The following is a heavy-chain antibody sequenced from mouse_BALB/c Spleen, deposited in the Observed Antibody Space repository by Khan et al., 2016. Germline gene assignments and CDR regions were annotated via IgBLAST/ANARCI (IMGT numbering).Heavy chain of an antibody. CDR1: GYPFTNYI. CDR2: INPHNDGI. J-gene: IGHJ4*01. Sequence: VQLQQSGPELVKPGASVKMSCKTSGYPFTNYILHWVKQKPGQGLEWIGYINPHNDGIKYNEKFKGKATLTSEKSSSTAYMDLSSLTSEDSAVYYCARDYRYDWDVMDYWGQGTSVTVSS. D-gene: IGHD2-14*01. V-gene: IGHV1S136*01. CDR3: ARDYRYDWDVMDY.